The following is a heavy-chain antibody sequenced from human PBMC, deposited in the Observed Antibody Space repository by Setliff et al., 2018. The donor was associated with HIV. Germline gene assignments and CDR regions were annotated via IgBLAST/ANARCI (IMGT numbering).Heavy chain of an antibody. CDR1: GYSITNGNY. CDR2: IYSTVHS. V-gene: IGHV4-38-2*02. D-gene: IGHD3-9*01. J-gene: IGHJ6*02. Sequence: SETLSLTCLVFGYSITNGNYWAWIRQSPGKGLEWIGSIYSTVHSYYNPSHTSRLTMSVDTAKNRFSLKLISVTAADTAVSYCARDRALRFSQSPSFNYFDVWGQGAMVTVSS. CDR3: ARDRALRFSQSPSFNYFDV.